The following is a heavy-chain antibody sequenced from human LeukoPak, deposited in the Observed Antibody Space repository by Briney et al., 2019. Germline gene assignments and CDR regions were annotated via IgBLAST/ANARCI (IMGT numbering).Heavy chain of an antibody. D-gene: IGHD3-9*01. V-gene: IGHV3-11*01. J-gene: IGHJ4*02. CDR3: ARIKRVLRYFDWLFLFDY. CDR2: ISSSGSTI. CDR1: GFTFSDYY. Sequence: GGSLRLSCAASGFTFSDYYMSWIRQAPGEGLEWVSYISSSGSTIYYADPVKGRFTISRDNAKNSLYLQMNSLRAEDTAVYYCARIKRVLRYFDWLFLFDYWGQGTLVTVSS.